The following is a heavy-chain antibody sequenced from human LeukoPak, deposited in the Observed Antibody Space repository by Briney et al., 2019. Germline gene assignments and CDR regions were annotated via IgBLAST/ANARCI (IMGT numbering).Heavy chain of an antibody. CDR1: GFTFSTYG. D-gene: IGHD1-26*01. V-gene: IGHV3-74*01. Sequence: GGSLRLSCAASGFTFSTYGMSWVRQAPGKGLVWVSRINGDGSSTSYADSVKGRFTISRDNAKNSLYLQMNSLRAEDTAVYYCARGGGGSYYAMIDYWGQGTLVTVSS. CDR2: INGDGSST. CDR3: ARGGGGSYYAMIDY. J-gene: IGHJ4*02.